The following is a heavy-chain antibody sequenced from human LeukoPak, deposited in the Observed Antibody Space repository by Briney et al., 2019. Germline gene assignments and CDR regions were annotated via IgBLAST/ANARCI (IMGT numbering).Heavy chain of an antibody. Sequence: SQTLPLTCAISGDSVSGNSAAWNWIRQSPSRGLEWLGRTYYRSKWHNDYAISVKSRITINPDTSKNQFSLQLNSVTPEDTAVYYCARSGDDSSGSFDYWGQGTLVTVSS. J-gene: IGHJ4*02. D-gene: IGHD3-22*01. V-gene: IGHV6-1*01. CDR2: TYYRSKWHN. CDR3: ARSGDDSSGSFDY. CDR1: GDSVSGNSAA.